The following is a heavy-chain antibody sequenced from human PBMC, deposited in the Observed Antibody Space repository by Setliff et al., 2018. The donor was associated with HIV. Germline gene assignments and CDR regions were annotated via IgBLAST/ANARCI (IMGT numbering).Heavy chain of an antibody. D-gene: IGHD3-10*01. CDR1: GYTFTGYD. Sequence: ASVKVSCKASGYTFTGYDINWVRQATGQGLEWMGWMNPDSGNTGYTQKFQGRVTMTRNTSISTAYMELSSLRSEDTAVYFCARGWGLWFGQLSILPLDPWGKGTTVTVSS. J-gene: IGHJ6*04. V-gene: IGHV1-8*01. CDR3: ARGWGLWFGQLSILPLDP. CDR2: MNPDSGNT.